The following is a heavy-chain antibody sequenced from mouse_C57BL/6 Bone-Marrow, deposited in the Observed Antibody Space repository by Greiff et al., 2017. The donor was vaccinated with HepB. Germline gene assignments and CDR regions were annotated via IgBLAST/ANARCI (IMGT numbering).Heavy chain of an antibody. CDR1: GFNIQDDY. J-gene: IGHJ3*01. CDR2: IDPENGDT. Sequence: EVQLQQSGAELVRPGASVKLSCTASGFNIQDDYMHWVKQRPEQGLAWIGWIDPENGDTEYASKFQGKATITADTASNTAYLQLSSLTSEDTAVYYFTPGDSNYEAWFAYWGQGTLVTVSA. V-gene: IGHV14-4*01. CDR3: TPGDSNYEAWFAY. D-gene: IGHD2-5*01.